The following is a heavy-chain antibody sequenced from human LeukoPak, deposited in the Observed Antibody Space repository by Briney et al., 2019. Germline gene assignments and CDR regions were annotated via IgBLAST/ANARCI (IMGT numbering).Heavy chain of an antibody. CDR2: INHSGST. D-gene: IGHD3-3*01. CDR3: ARVLEWLLAPYFDY. CDR1: GGSFSGYY. Sequence: PSETLSLTCAVYGGSFSGYYWSWIRQPPGKGLEWIGEINHSGSTNYNPSLKSRVTISVDTSKNQFSLKLSSVTAADTAVYYCARVLEWLLAPYFDYWGQGTLVTVSP. J-gene: IGHJ4*02. V-gene: IGHV4-34*01.